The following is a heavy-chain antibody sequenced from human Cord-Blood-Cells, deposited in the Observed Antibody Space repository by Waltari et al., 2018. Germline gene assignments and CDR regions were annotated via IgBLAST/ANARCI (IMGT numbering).Heavy chain of an antibody. CDR2: ISYDGSNK. CDR3: ACDFWSGYDY. CDR1: GFTFSSYA. J-gene: IGHJ4*02. V-gene: IGHV3-30-3*01. Sequence: QVQLVESGGGVVQPGRSLRLSCAASGFTFSSYALHWVRQAPGKGLEWVAVISYDGSNKYYADSVKGRFTISRDNSKNTLYLQMNSLRAEDTAVYYCACDFWSGYDYWGQGTLVTVSS. D-gene: IGHD3-3*01.